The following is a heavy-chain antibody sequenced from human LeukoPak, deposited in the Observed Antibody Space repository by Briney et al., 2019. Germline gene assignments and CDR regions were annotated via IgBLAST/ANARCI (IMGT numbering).Heavy chain of an antibody. D-gene: IGHD3-3*01. CDR1: GYTFTSYG. J-gene: IGHJ4*02. Sequence: ASVKVSCKASGYTFTSYGISWVRQAPGQGLEWMGWISAYNGNTDYAQKLQGRVTMTTDTSTSTAYMELRSLRSDDTAVYYCARVKGRVFGVITTKERYFDYWGQGTLVTVS. CDR2: ISAYNGNT. CDR3: ARVKGRVFGVITTKERYFDY. V-gene: IGHV1-18*01.